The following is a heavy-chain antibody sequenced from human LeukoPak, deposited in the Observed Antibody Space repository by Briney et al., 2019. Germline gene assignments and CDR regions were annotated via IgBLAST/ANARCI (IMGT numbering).Heavy chain of an antibody. CDR1: GGSSSGYY. V-gene: IGHV4-34*01. CDR2: INHSGST. CDR3: ARGHRKRYCSGGSCYSHPPDY. Sequence: SETLSLTCAVYGGSSSGYYWSWIRQPPGKGLEWIGEINHSGSTNYNPSLKSRVTISVDTSKNQFSLKLSSVTAADTAVYYCARGHRKRYCSGGSCYSHPPDYWGQGTLVTVSS. J-gene: IGHJ4*02. D-gene: IGHD2-15*01.